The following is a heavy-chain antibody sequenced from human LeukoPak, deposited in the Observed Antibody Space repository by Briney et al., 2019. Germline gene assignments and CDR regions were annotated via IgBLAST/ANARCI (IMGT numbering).Heavy chain of an antibody. J-gene: IGHJ4*02. CDR2: IYYSGST. D-gene: IGHD6-19*01. Sequence: SETLSLTCTVSGGSISSYYWSWIRQPPGKGLEWLGYIYYSGSTNYNPSLKSRVTISVDTSKNQFSLKLSSVTAADTAVYYCARDLSSGWPYYFDYWGQGTLVTVSS. CDR3: ARDLSSGWPYYFDY. V-gene: IGHV4-59*01. CDR1: GGSISSYY.